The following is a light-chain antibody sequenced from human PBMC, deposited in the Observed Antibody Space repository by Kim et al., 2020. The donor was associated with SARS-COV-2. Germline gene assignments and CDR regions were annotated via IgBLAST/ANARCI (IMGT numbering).Light chain of an antibody. CDR3: QQYYSTPYT. Sequence: RATINCKSSQSVLYSSNNKNYLAWYQQKPGQPPKLLIYWASTRESGVPDRFSGSGSGTDFTLTISSLQAEDVAVYYCQQYYSTPYTFGLGTKLEI. V-gene: IGKV4-1*01. J-gene: IGKJ2*01. CDR1: QSVLYSSNNKNY. CDR2: WAS.